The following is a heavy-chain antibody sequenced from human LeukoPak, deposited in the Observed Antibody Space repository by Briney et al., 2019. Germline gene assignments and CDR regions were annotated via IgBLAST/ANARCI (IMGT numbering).Heavy chain of an antibody. Sequence: GESLKISCKGSGYSFINYWIGWVRQVPGKGLEWMGIIYPGDSQTRYSPSFQGQVTFSSDKSISTAYLQWGSLKASDTPMYYCARSQGYCSGGSCLQGDWFDPWGQGTLVTVSS. CDR1: GYSFINYW. V-gene: IGHV5-51*01. J-gene: IGHJ5*02. CDR3: ARSQGYCSGGSCLQGDWFDP. CDR2: IYPGDSQT. D-gene: IGHD2-15*01.